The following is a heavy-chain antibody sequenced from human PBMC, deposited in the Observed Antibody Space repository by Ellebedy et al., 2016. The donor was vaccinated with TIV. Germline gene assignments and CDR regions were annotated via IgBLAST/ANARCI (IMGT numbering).Heavy chain of an antibody. Sequence: AASVKVSCKASGYTFNSYGISWVRQAPGQGLEWMGWISAYNGNTNYAQKLQGRVTMTTDTSTSTAYMELRSLRSDDTAVYYCARDQGDDYVWGSYLEYWGQGTLVTVSS. J-gene: IGHJ4*02. V-gene: IGHV1-18*01. CDR3: ARDQGDDYVWGSYLEY. CDR1: GYTFNSYG. D-gene: IGHD3-16*02. CDR2: ISAYNGNT.